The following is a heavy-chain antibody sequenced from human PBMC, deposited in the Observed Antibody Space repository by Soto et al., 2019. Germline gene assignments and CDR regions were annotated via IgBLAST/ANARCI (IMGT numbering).Heavy chain of an antibody. J-gene: IGHJ3*02. V-gene: IGHV1-69*06. CDR2: IIPIFGTA. CDR1: GGTFSSYA. D-gene: IGHD3-16*02. CDR3: ARDLPYYDYVWGSYRHGAFDI. Sequence: SVKVSCMASGGTFSSYAISWVRQAPGQGLEWMGGIIPIFGTANYAQKFQGRVTITADKSTSTAYMELSSLRSEDTAVYYCARDLPYYDYVWGSYRHGAFDIWGQGTMVTVSS.